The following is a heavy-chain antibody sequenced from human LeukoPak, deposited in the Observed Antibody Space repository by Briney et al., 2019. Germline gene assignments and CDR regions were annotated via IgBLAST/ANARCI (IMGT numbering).Heavy chain of an antibody. J-gene: IGHJ4*02. CDR3: ARGRNPSAGKTTDY. CDR1: GGSFSGYY. V-gene: IGHV4-34*01. D-gene: IGHD6-13*01. Sequence: PSETLSLTCAVYGGSFSGYYWSWIRQPPGKGPEWIGEINHSGSTNYNPSLKSRVTISVDTSKNQFSLKLSSVTAADTAVYYCARGRNPSAGKTTDYWGQGTLVTVSS. CDR2: INHSGST.